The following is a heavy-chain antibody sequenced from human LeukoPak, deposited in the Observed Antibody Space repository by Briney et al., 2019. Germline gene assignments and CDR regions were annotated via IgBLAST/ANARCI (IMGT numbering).Heavy chain of an antibody. Sequence: SEILSLTCTVSGGSISSYYWSWIRQPPGKGLEWIGYIYYSGSTNYNPSLKSRVTISVDTSKNQFSLKLSSVTAADTAVYYCARQGSYDFWSGYYRDYYYGMDVWGQGTTVTVSS. CDR1: GGSISSYY. D-gene: IGHD3-3*01. CDR3: ARQGSYDFWSGYYRDYYYGMDV. J-gene: IGHJ6*02. CDR2: IYYSGST. V-gene: IGHV4-59*08.